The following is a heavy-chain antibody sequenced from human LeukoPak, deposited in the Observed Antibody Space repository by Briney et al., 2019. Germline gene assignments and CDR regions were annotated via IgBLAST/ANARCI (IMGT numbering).Heavy chain of an antibody. J-gene: IGHJ4*02. CDR1: GYTFTSYY. D-gene: IGHD6-13*01. Sequence: ASVKVSCKASGYTFTSYYMHWVRQAPGQGLEWMGIINPSGGSTSYAQKFQGRVTMTRDTSTSTAYMELKSLRSDDTAVYYCARYEPAGTPVGYWGQGTLVTVSS. CDR3: ARYEPAGTPVGY. V-gene: IGHV1-46*01. CDR2: INPSGGST.